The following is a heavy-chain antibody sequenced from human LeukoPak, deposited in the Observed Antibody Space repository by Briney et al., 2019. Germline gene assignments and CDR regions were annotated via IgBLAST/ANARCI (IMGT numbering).Heavy chain of an antibody. V-gene: IGHV4-34*01. CDR2: INHSGST. CDR3: ARTHYSWSDSSGNYRADAFDI. J-gene: IGHJ3*02. Sequence: SETLSLTCAVYGGSFSGYYWSWIRQPPGKGLEWIGEINHSGSTNYNPSLKSRVTISVDTSKNQFSLKLSSVTAADTAVYYCARTHYSWSDSSGNYRADAFDIWGQGTMVTVSS. D-gene: IGHD3-22*01. CDR1: GGSFSGYY.